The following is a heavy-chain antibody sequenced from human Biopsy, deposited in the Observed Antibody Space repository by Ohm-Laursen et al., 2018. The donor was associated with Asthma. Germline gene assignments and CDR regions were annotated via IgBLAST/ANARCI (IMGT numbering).Heavy chain of an antibody. Sequence: GASVKVSCKASGYTFINNDINWVRQAAGQGLEWMGWMNPNSGNTGYAQKFHGRVTMTRDTSINTVYMELSSLRSDDTAVYYCVRDKVVVVPGSKGPTDWFDPWGQGTLVTVSS. CDR2: MNPNSGNT. V-gene: IGHV1-8*01. CDR3: VRDKVVVVPGSKGPTDWFDP. J-gene: IGHJ5*02. D-gene: IGHD2-15*01. CDR1: GYTFINND.